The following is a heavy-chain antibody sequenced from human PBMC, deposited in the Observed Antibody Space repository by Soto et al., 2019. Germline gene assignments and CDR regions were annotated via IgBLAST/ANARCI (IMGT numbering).Heavy chain of an antibody. D-gene: IGHD5-12*01. CDR3: VMDRGYTGYDVEY. CDR2: INHNGGTI. V-gene: IGHV3-48*02. J-gene: IGHJ4*02. CDR1: GFPFRTYA. Sequence: EVQLVESGGGLIQPGGSLRLSCAASGFPFRTYAMNWVRQAPGKGLEWVSYINHNGGTIYFADSVKGRFTSSRDNAKNSLDLQMHSLRDEVTAVYYCVMDRGYTGYDVEYWGQGTRVTVSS.